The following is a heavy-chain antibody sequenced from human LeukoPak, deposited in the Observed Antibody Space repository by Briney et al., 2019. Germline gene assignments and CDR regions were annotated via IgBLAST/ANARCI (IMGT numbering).Heavy chain of an antibody. D-gene: IGHD2-15*01. V-gene: IGHV3-48*01. J-gene: IGHJ4*02. Sequence: GSLRLSCAASGFTFSSSNMHWVRKALGKGLKWVSYITGSGTAMYYADSVKGRFTISRDNAKDSLYLQMNSLRAEDTAVYYCASDVVAYTTNYWGQGTLVTVSS. CDR3: ASDVVAYTTNY. CDR2: ITGSGTAM. CDR1: GFTFSSSN.